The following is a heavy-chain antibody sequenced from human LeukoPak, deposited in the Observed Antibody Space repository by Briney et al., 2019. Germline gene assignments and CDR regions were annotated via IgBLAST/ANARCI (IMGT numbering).Heavy chain of an antibody. CDR3: ASRGDSSGWYLQH. CDR2: ISSSSSTI. Sequence: GGSLRLSCAASGFTFSDYYRTWIRQAPGKGLEWVSYISSSSSTIYYADSVKGRFTISRDNAKNSLYLQMNSLRVEDTAVYYCASRGDSSGWYLQHWGQGTLVIVSS. D-gene: IGHD6-19*01. CDR1: GFTFSDYY. V-gene: IGHV3-11*04. J-gene: IGHJ1*01.